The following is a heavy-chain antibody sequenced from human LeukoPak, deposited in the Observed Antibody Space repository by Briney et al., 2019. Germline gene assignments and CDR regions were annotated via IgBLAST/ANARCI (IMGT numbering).Heavy chain of an antibody. D-gene: IGHD2-21*02. CDR3: ARVIDCGGDCSRYFDY. V-gene: IGHV4-34*01. CDR2: INHSGST. J-gene: IGHJ4*02. CDR1: VGSFSGYY. Sequence: PSETLSLTCAVYVGSFSGYYWSWIRQPPGKGLEWIGEINHSGSTNYNPSLKSRVTISVDTSKNQFSLKLSSVTAADTAVYYCARVIDCGGDCSRYFDYWGQGTLVTVSS.